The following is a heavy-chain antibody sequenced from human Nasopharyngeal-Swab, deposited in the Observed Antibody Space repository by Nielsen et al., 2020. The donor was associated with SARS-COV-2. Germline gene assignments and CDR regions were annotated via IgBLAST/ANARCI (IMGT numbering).Heavy chain of an antibody. CDR2: IWYDGSNK. D-gene: IGHD2-2*01. Sequence: GESRKISCAASGFTFSSYGMHWVRQAPGKGQEGVAVIWYDGSNKYYADSVKGRFTISRDNSKNTLYLQMNSLRAEDTAVYYCARGCSSTSCYRSDGMDVWGQGTTVTVSS. J-gene: IGHJ6*02. V-gene: IGHV3-33*01. CDR1: GFTFSSYG. CDR3: ARGCSSTSCYRSDGMDV.